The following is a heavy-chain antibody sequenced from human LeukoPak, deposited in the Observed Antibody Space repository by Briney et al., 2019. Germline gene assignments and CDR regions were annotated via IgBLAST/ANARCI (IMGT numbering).Heavy chain of an antibody. CDR2: IYYSGST. Sequence: SETLSLTCTVAGGSIGSSHYYWDWIRQPPGKGLEWLGSIYYSGSTYYNPSLKSRVTISVDTSKNQFSLKLSSVTAADTAVYYCAISSGWSRSAWRTFDYWGQGTLVTVSS. CDR1: GGSIGSSHYY. D-gene: IGHD6-19*01. V-gene: IGHV4-39*01. CDR3: AISSGWSRSAWRTFDY. J-gene: IGHJ4*02.